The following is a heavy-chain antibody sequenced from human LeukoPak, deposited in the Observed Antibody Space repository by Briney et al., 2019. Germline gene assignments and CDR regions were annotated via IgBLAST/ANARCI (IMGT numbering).Heavy chain of an antibody. CDR1: GFTLNSYA. Sequence: GGSLRLSCAAFGFTLNSYAMHWVRQSPGKGLEWVAVISHDGVIKYYGDSVKGRFTISRDNPKNTLYLQMNSLRAEDTALYYCAKNLFNPLRPAWGQGTLVTVSS. CDR3: AKNLFNPLRPA. J-gene: IGHJ5*02. D-gene: IGHD4/OR15-4a*01. V-gene: IGHV3-30*18. CDR2: ISHDGVIK.